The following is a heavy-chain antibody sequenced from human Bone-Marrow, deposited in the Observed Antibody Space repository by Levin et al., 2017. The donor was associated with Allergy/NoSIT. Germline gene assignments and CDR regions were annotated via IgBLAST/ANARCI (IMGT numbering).Heavy chain of an antibody. D-gene: IGHD3-10*02. CDR2: IYSGGST. Sequence: GGSLRLSCAASGFTVSSNYMSWVRQAPGKGPEWVSVIYSGGSTYYADSLKGRFTISRDNSKNTLYLQMNRLRAEDTAVYYCARGLFGELLSHWGQGTLVTVSS. V-gene: IGHV3-53*01. CDR1: GFTVSSNY. CDR3: ARGLFGELLSH. J-gene: IGHJ4*02.